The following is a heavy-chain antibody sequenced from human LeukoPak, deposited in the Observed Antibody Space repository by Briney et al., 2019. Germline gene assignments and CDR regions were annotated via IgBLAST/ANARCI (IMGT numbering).Heavy chain of an antibody. J-gene: IGHJ1*01. CDR3: AKPGETVGASPIQH. V-gene: IGHV3-9*01. D-gene: IGHD1-26*01. Sequence: ESGGSLRLSCAASGFTFDDYAMHWVRQAPGKGLEWVSGISWNSGSIGYADSVKGRFTISRDNAKNTLYLQMNSLRAEDTAVYYCAKPGETVGASPIQHWGQGTLVTVSS. CDR2: ISWNSGSI. CDR1: GFTFDDYA.